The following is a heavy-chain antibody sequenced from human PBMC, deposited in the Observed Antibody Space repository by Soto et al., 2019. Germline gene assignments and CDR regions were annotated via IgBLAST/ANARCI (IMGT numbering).Heavy chain of an antibody. CDR2: INPSGGST. J-gene: IGHJ3*02. CDR3: ARDRYPCSSTSCYADALDI. CDR1: GYTFTSYY. D-gene: IGHD2-2*01. V-gene: IGHV1-46*03. Sequence: QVQLVQSGAEVKKPGASVKVSCKASGYTFTSYYMHWVRQAPGQGLEWMGVINPSGGSTSYAQKFQGRVTMTRETSTSTVYMELSSLRSEDTAVYYCARDRYPCSSTSCYADALDIWGQGTMVTVPS.